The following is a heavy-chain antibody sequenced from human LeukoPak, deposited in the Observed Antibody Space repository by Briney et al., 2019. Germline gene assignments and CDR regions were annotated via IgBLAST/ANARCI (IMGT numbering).Heavy chain of an antibody. CDR2: IIPILGIA. J-gene: IGHJ4*02. V-gene: IGHV1-69*04. CDR1: GGTFSSYA. CDR3: ARSYGSGITFDY. D-gene: IGHD3-10*01. Sequence: ASVKVSCKASGGTFSSYAISWVRQAPGQGLEWMGRIIPILGIANYAQKFQGRVTITADKSTSTAYMELSSLRSEDTAVYYCARSYGSGITFDYWGQGTLVTVSS.